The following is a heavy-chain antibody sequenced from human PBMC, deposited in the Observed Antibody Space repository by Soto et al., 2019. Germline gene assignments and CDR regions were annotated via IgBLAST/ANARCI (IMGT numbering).Heavy chain of an antibody. CDR2: THPGESET. Sequence: GESLKISCKAPGYSFTTFWIAWVRQVPGKGLEWMGITHPGESETRYSPSFQGQVTISADRSTSTAYLQWGSLKASDTAIYYCARHENSYYACYGMDVWGQGTTVTVSS. CDR3: ARHENSYYACYGMDV. J-gene: IGHJ6*02. V-gene: IGHV5-51*01. CDR1: GYSFTTFW.